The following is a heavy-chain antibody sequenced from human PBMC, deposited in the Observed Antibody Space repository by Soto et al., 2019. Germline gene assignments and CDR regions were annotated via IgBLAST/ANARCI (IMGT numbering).Heavy chain of an antibody. CDR3: AKAPMFDIVVVVAATHFDY. V-gene: IGHV3-23*01. Sequence: GGSLRLSCAASGFTFSSYAMSRVRQAPGKGLEWVSAISGSGGSTYYADSVKGRFTISRDNSKNTLYLQMNSLRAEDTAVYYCAKAPMFDIVVVVAATHFDYWGQGTLVTVSS. J-gene: IGHJ4*02. CDR2: ISGSGGST. D-gene: IGHD2-15*01. CDR1: GFTFSSYA.